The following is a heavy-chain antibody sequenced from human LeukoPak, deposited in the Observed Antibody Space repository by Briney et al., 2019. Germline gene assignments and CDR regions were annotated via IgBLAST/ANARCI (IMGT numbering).Heavy chain of an antibody. CDR3: ARARSEAGVYYYYMDV. V-gene: IGHV1-69*05. D-gene: IGHD6-13*01. J-gene: IGHJ6*03. CDR2: IIPIFGTA. Sequence: SVKVSCKASGGTFSSYAISWVRQAPGQGLEWMEGIIPIFGTANYAQKFQGRVTITTDESTSTAYMELSSLRSEDTAVYYCARARSEAGVYYYYMDVWGKGTTVTVSS. CDR1: GGTFSSYA.